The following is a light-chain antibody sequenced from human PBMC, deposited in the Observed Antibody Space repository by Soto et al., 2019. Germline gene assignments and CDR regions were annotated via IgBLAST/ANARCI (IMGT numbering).Light chain of an antibody. CDR2: WAS. J-gene: IGKJ1*01. CDR1: QSVLYSSNNKNY. V-gene: IGKV4-1*01. Sequence: DIVMTQSPDSLAVSLGERATINCKSSQSVLYSSNNKNYLAWYQQKPGQPPKLLIYWASTRESGVPDRFSGSGSGTDFTLTISSLQAEDVEVYYCQQYYSTPLTLGQGTKVDI. CDR3: QQYYSTPLT.